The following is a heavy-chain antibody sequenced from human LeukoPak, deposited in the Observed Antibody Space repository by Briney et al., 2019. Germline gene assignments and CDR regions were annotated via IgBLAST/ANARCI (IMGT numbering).Heavy chain of an antibody. CDR3: ARENSGNFDAFDM. CDR2: IYTSGST. CDR1: GGSISSYY. Sequence: SETLSLTCTVSGGSISSYYWSWIRQPAGKGLEWIGRIYTSGSTNYNPSLTSRVIISVDMSKNQFSLNLRSVTAADTAVYYCARENSGNFDAFDMWGQGTMVTVSS. D-gene: IGHD3-10*01. V-gene: IGHV4-4*07. J-gene: IGHJ3*02.